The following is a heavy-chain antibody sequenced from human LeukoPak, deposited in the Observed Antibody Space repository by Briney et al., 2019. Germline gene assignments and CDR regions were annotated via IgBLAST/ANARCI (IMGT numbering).Heavy chain of an antibody. CDR2: MNPNSGNT. Sequence: ASVKVSCKASGYTFTSYNINWVRQATGQGLEWMGWMNPNSGNTGYAQKFQGRVTMTRNTSISTAYMELSSLRSDDTAVYYCARVVDDIGVVPAAMHFDYWGQGTLVTVSS. D-gene: IGHD2-2*01. CDR1: GYTFTSYN. J-gene: IGHJ4*02. CDR3: ARVVDDIGVVPAAMHFDY. V-gene: IGHV1-8*01.